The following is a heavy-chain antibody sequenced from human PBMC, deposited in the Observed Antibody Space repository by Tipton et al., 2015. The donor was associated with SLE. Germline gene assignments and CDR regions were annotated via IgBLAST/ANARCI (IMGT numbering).Heavy chain of an antibody. D-gene: IGHD3-16*01. J-gene: IGHJ4*02. CDR1: GFTFSTSA. CDR3: ARGRGGEFLDY. Sequence: VQLVQSGGGVVQSGTSLRLSCAASGFTFSTSAMHWVRQAPGKGLEWVAVIWYDGSNKFYADSVKGRFTISRDNSKNTVSLQMNSLRVEDTAVYFCARGRGGEFLDYWGQGTLVTVSS. CDR2: IWYDGSNK. V-gene: IGHV3-33*01.